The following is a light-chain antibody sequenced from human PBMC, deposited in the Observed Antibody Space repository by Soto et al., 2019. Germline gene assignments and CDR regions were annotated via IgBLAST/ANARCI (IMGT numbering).Light chain of an antibody. V-gene: IGKV2-30*01. CDR1: HGLVYNDVDIL. CDR2: KVS. J-gene: IGKJ2*01. CDR3: MQGTHWPYT. Sequence: DVVLTQSPLFLPVTLGQPASISCRSSHGLVYNDVDILLNWFQQRPGHSPRRLIYKVSNRDSGVPDRISGSGSGTDFTLKISRVEAEDVGVYYCMQGTHWPYTFGQGTKLEIK.